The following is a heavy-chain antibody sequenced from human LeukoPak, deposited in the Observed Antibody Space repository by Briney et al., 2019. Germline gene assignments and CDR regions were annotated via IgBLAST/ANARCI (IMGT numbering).Heavy chain of an antibody. Sequence: GGSLRLSCAASGFTFSNCGMHWVRQAPGKRLEWVAFIRYDGSNIYYADSVKGRFTISRDNSKNTLYLQMNSLRAEDTAVYYCAKMGYCSSTSCSNWFDPWGQGTLVTVSS. CDR1: GFTFSNCG. J-gene: IGHJ5*02. CDR2: IRYDGSNI. V-gene: IGHV3-30*02. D-gene: IGHD2-2*01. CDR3: AKMGYCSSTSCSNWFDP.